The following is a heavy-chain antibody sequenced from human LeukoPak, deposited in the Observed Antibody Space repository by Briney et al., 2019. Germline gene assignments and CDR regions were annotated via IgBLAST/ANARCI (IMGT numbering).Heavy chain of an antibody. CDR2: ISSSGSTL. CDR1: GFTFSDYY. CDR3: ARGVDTAMVTFIFQH. V-gene: IGHV3-11*01. J-gene: IGHJ1*01. Sequence: PGGSLRLSCAASGFTFSDYYMSWIRQSPGKGLEWVSYISSSGSTLYYADSVKGRFTTSRANANNSLYMQMNSLRAEDTAVYYCARGVDTAMVTFIFQHWGQGTLVTVSS. D-gene: IGHD5-18*01.